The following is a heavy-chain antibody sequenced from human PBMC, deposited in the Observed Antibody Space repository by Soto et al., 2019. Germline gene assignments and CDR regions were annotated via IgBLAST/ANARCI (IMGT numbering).Heavy chain of an antibody. J-gene: IGHJ4*02. CDR1: GFSFSDYS. D-gene: IGHD2-21*01. Sequence: EAQLSESGGDLVQPGGSLRLSCAASGFSFSDYSMNWVRQAPGKGLEWVAFIDLTGTITDYRESVKGRFTLSKDKSMKTVYLQMNNLRVEDAAIYYCTKDRVPDGIYSFDYWGQGALVTVSS. CDR3: TKDRVPDGIYSFDY. V-gene: IGHV3-23*05. CDR2: IDLTGTIT.